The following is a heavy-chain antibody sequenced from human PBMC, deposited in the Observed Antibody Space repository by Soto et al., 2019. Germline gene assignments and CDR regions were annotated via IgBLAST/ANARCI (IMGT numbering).Heavy chain of an antibody. J-gene: IGHJ5*02. Sequence: SETLSLTCTVSGASLSSYCWSWVRQPPGKGLEWIGSIYHSGSTYYNPSLKSRVTISVDTSKNQFSLKLSSVTSADTAVYYCARAELPDWFDPWGQGTLVTVYS. CDR1: GASLSSYC. V-gene: IGHV4-38-2*02. D-gene: IGHD3-10*01. CDR2: IYHSGST. CDR3: ARAELPDWFDP.